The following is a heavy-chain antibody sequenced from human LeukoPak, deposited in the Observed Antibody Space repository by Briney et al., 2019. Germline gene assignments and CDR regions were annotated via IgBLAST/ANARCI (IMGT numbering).Heavy chain of an antibody. Sequence: KPSETLSLTCTVSGGSISSSSYYWSWIRQPPGKGLEWIGYISYSGSTNYNPSLKSRVTISVDTSKNQFSLKLSSVTAADTAVYYCARGSGSSPLGYWGQGTLVTVSS. CDR2: ISYSGST. CDR1: GGSISSSSYY. CDR3: ARGSGSSPLGY. D-gene: IGHD1-26*01. J-gene: IGHJ4*02. V-gene: IGHV4-61*05.